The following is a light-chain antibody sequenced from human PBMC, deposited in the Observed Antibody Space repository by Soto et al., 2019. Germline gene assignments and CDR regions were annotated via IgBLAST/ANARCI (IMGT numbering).Light chain of an antibody. CDR3: QQFDSVPCT. V-gene: IGKV1-33*01. Sequence: IQMTQSPSSLSASVGDRVTITCQASQDITNYLIWYQQKPGKAPKLLIYDASSLGTGVSSRFSGSGSGTHFTLTISSLQPEDIATYYCQQFDSVPCTFGQGT. CDR1: QDITNY. J-gene: IGKJ2*02. CDR2: DAS.